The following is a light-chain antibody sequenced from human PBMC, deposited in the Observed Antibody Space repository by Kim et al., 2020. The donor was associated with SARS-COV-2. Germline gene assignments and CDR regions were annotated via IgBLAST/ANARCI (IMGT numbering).Light chain of an antibody. Sequence: EIVMTQSPAALSVSPGERATLSCRASQNIRNNLAWYQQKPGQAPRLLIYDASSRATGIPARFSGSGSDTDFTLTISSLQSEDFAVYYCQYDNWSGTFGGGTKLEI. V-gene: IGKV3-15*01. CDR1: QNIRNN. CDR2: DAS. J-gene: IGKJ4*01. CDR3: QYDNWSGT.